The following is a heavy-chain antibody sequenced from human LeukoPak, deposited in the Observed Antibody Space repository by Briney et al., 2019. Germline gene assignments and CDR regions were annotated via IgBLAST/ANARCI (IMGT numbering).Heavy chain of an antibody. Sequence: GGSLRLSCAGSGFTLGNYAMNWVRQAPGKGLEWVSAISGSGGSTYYADSVKGRFTISRDNSKNTLYLQMNSLRAEDTAVYYCAKSPAVDAAFDIWGQGTMVTVSS. CDR2: ISGSGGST. D-gene: IGHD4-23*01. CDR1: GFTLGNYA. CDR3: AKSPAVDAAFDI. V-gene: IGHV3-23*01. J-gene: IGHJ3*02.